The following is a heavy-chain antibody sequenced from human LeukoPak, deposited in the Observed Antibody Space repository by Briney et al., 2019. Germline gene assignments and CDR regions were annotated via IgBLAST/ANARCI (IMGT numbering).Heavy chain of an antibody. CDR1: GFTVSSNY. CDR3: AFGYDSSGYYVFDS. D-gene: IGHD3-22*01. J-gene: IGHJ4*02. CDR2: ISGSSDST. Sequence: GGSLRLSCAASGFTVSSNYMSWVRQAPGKGLEWVSGISGSSDSTYYAGSVKGRFTISRDNSKYTLYLQMKSLRAEDTAVYYCAFGYDSSGYYVFDSWGQGTLVTVSS. V-gene: IGHV3-23*01.